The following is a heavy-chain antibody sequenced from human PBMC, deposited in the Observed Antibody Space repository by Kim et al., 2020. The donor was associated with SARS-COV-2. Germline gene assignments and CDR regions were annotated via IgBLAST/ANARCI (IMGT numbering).Heavy chain of an antibody. J-gene: IGHJ3*02. CDR1: GGSISSSSYY. D-gene: IGHD3-22*01. CDR2: IYYSGST. V-gene: IGHV4-39*01. Sequence: SETLSLTCTVSGGSISSSSYYWGWIRQPPGKGLEWIGSIYYSGSTYYNPSLKSRVTISVDTSKNQFSLKLSSVTAADTAVYYCANYYYDSSGIDAFDIWGQGTMVTVSS. CDR3: ANYYYDSSGIDAFDI.